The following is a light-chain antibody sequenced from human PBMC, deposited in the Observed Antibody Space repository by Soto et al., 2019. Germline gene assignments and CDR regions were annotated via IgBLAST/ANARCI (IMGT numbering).Light chain of an antibody. V-gene: IGKV3-20*01. CDR2: GAS. J-gene: IGKJ2*01. Sequence: EIVLTQSPGTLSLSPGERATLSCRASQSVSSSYLAWYQQKPGQAPRLLICGASSRATGIPDRFSGSGSGTDFTLTISRLEPEDFAVYFCQQYGNSPPNTFGQGTKVEIK. CDR1: QSVSSSY. CDR3: QQYGNSPPNT.